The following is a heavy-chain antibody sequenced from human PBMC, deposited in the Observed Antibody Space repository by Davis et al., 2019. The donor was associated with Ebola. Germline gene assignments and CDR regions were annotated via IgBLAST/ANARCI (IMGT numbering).Heavy chain of an antibody. CDR3: ASTVVVPAAMGYNWFDP. CDR1: GGSFSGYY. D-gene: IGHD2-2*01. CDR2: INHSGST. V-gene: IGHV4-34*01. Sequence: PSETLSLTCAVYGGSFSGYYWSWIRQPPGKGLEWIGEINHSGSTNYNPSLKSRVTISVDTSKNQFSLKLSSVTAADTAVYYCASTVVVPAAMGYNWFDPWGQGTLVTVSS. J-gene: IGHJ5*02.